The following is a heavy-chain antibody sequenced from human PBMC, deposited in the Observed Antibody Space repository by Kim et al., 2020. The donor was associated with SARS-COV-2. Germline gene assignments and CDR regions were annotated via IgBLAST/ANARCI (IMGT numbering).Heavy chain of an antibody. Sequence: ASVKVSCKTSGYTFTHYAMHWVRQAPGQRLEWMGYISGDNGDTKYSQKFQGRVTITRDTSATTAYMELSSLTSEDTAVYYCARGAGGYAGYILDDRGQGTLAIVSS. V-gene: IGHV1-3*01. CDR3: ARGAGGYAGYILDD. D-gene: IGHD3-22*01. CDR2: ISGDNGDT. J-gene: IGHJ4*02. CDR1: GYTFTHYA.